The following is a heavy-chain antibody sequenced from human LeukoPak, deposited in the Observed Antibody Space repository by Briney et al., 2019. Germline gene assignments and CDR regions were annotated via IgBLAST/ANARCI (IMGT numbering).Heavy chain of an antibody. CDR1: GFTFDDYA. J-gene: IGHJ4*02. CDR3: AKSGRITMVRGVYFDY. D-gene: IGHD3-10*01. V-gene: IGHV3-9*01. CDR2: ISWNSGSI. Sequence: GRSLRLSCAASGFTFDDYAMHWVRQAPGKGLEWVSGISWNSGSIGYADSVKGRFTISRDNAKNSLYLQMNSLRAEDTAVYYCAKSGRITMVRGVYFDYWGQGTLVTVSS.